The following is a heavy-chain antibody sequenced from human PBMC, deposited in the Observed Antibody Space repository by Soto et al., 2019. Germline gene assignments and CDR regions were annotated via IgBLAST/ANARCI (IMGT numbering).Heavy chain of an antibody. D-gene: IGHD5-12*01. V-gene: IGHV1-69*02. J-gene: IGHJ5*02. Sequence: SVKGSCKASGGTFSSYTISWVRQAPGQGLEWMGRIIPILGIANYAQKFQGRVTVTADKSTSTAYMELSSLRSEDTAVYYCARYGYSGYDNKYNWFDPWGQGTLVTVSS. CDR2: IIPILGIA. CDR3: ARYGYSGYDNKYNWFDP. CDR1: GGTFSSYT.